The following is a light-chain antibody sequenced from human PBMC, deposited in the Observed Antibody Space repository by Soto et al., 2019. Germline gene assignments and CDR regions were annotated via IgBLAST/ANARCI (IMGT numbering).Light chain of an antibody. Sequence: QSALTQPRSVSGSPGQSVTISCTGTSSDVGGYNYVSWYQQNPGKAPKLMIYDVTKRPSGVPDRFSGSKSGNTASLTISGLQAADEADCYCRSYAGSLTRVFGGGTNLTVL. CDR2: DVT. CDR1: SSDVGGYNY. V-gene: IGLV2-11*01. CDR3: RSYAGSLTRV. J-gene: IGLJ3*02.